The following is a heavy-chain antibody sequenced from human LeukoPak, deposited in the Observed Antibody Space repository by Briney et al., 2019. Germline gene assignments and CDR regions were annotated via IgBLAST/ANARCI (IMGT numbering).Heavy chain of an antibody. CDR2: IYSSGNT. D-gene: IGHD3-10*01. CDR3: ARGGYYGSGNDFRFDP. J-gene: IGHJ5*02. V-gene: IGHV4-39*01. Sequence: PSETLSLTCAVSGASISSSNYYWGWVRQSPGKGLEWIGNIYSSGNTYYNASLKSRVTMYIDTSKNQFSLKLSSVTAADTAMYYCARGGYYGSGNDFRFDPWGQGTLVTVSS. CDR1: GASISSSNYY.